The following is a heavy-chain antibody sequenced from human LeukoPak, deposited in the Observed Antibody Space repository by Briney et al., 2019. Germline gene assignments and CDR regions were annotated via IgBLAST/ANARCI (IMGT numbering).Heavy chain of an antibody. CDR1: GFPLSSYA. CDR3: AGVDAAMPDAFDI. CDR2: ISSSSSTI. J-gene: IGHJ3*02. Sequence: GGSLRLSCAASGFPLSSYAMSWIRQAPGKGLEWVSYISSSSSTIYYADSVKGRFTISRDNAKNSLYLQMNSLRAEDTAVYYCAGVDAAMPDAFDIWGQGTTVTVSS. D-gene: IGHD5-18*01. V-gene: IGHV3-48*01.